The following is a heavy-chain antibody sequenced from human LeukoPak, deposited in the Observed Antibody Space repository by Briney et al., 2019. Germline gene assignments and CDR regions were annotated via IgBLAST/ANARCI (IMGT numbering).Heavy chain of an antibody. Sequence: PSETLSLTCGVHGGSFNDYSWSWVRQPPGKGLEWIGDINHSGSASYSPSLKSRFTISVDTSKNQFSLKLSSVTAADTAVYYCARLGLYTSSWYRFYYFDYWGPGTLVTVSS. CDR2: INHSGSA. D-gene: IGHD6-13*01. CDR1: GGSFNDYS. CDR3: ARLGLYTSSWYRFYYFDY. V-gene: IGHV4-34*01. J-gene: IGHJ4*02.